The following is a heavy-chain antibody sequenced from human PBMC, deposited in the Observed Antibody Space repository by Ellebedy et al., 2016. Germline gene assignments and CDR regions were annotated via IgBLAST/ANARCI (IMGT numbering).Heavy chain of an antibody. CDR3: ARLSIAVAGTRKGARRAPGEH. CDR1: GGSFSGYY. V-gene: IGHV4-34*01. CDR2: INHSGST. J-gene: IGHJ1*01. Sequence: SETLSLXXAVYGGSFSGYYWSWIRQPPGKGLEWIGEINHSGSTNYNPSLKSRVTISVDTSKNQFSLKLSSVTAADTAVYYCARLSIAVAGTRKGARRAPGEHWGQGTLVTVSS. D-gene: IGHD6-19*01.